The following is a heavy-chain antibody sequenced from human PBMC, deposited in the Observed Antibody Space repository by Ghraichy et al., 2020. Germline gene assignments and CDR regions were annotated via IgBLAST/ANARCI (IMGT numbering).Heavy chain of an antibody. D-gene: IGHD5-12*01. Sequence: SETLSLTCTVSGYSISSGYYWGWIRQPPGKGLEWIGSIYHSGSTYYNPSLKSRVTISVDTSKNQFSLKLSSVTAADTAVYYCARARIVATMDAFDIWGQGTMVTVSS. J-gene: IGHJ3*02. CDR3: ARARIVATMDAFDI. CDR1: GYSISSGYY. V-gene: IGHV4-38-2*02. CDR2: IYHSGST.